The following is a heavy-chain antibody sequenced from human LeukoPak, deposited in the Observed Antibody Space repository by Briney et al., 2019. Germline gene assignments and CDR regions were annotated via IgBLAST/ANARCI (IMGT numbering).Heavy chain of an antibody. J-gene: IGHJ4*02. V-gene: IGHV1-46*01. Sequence: GASVKVSCKTSGYNFTNYYMHWVRQAPGHGLEWMGIMNPSGDTTTYAEKFQGRVTMTRDTSTSTVYMELSSLRSEDTAVYYCARGGALRYFEWFSAYWGQETLVTVSS. D-gene: IGHD3-9*01. CDR1: GYNFTNYY. CDR2: MNPSGDTT. CDR3: ARGGALRYFEWFSAY.